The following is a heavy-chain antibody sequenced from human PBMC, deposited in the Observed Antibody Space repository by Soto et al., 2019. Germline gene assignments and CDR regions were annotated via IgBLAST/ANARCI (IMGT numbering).Heavy chain of an antibody. D-gene: IGHD3-10*01. Sequence: QITLKESGPTLVKPTQTLTLTCTFSGFSLSTSRVGVGWIRQPPGKALEWLALLYWDDGKRYSPSLKNRLNITNDTSKNRLVLTMTNSDPVDTATYYCVHTSGSGKSACFDYWGQGTLVTVSS. CDR3: VHTSGSGKSACFDY. J-gene: IGHJ4*02. CDR1: GFSLSTSRVG. V-gene: IGHV2-5*02. CDR2: LYWDDGK.